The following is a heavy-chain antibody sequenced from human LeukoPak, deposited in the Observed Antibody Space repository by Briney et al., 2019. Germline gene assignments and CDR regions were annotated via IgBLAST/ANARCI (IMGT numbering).Heavy chain of an antibody. D-gene: IGHD4-17*01. CDR2: IKQDGSEK. V-gene: IGHV3-7*04. Sequence: GGSLRLSCAASGFTFSSYWMSWVRQAPGKGLEWVANIKQDGSEKYYVDSVKGRFTISRDNAKNSLYLQMKSLRAEDTAVYYCARATTVTTSPSGYFDYWGQGTLVTVSS. CDR3: ARATTVTTSPSGYFDY. CDR1: GFTFSSYW. J-gene: IGHJ4*02.